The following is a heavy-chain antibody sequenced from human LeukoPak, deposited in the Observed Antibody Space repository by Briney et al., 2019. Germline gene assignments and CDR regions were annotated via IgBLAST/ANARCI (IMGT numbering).Heavy chain of an antibody. CDR2: ISAYNGNT. CDR1: GYTFTSYG. D-gene: IGHD2-2*02. CDR3: ARDPPFVGYCSSTSCYIYGMDV. V-gene: IGHV1-18*04. J-gene: IGHJ6*04. Sequence: GASVKVSRKASGYTFTSYGISWVRQAPGQGLEWMGWISAYNGNTNYAQKLQGRVTMTTDTSTSTAYMELRSLRSDDTAVYYCARDPPFVGYCSSTSCYIYGMDVWGKGTTVTVSS.